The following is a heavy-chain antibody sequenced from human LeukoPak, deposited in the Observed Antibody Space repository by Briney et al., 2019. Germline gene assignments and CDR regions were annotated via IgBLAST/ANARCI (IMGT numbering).Heavy chain of an antibody. D-gene: IGHD3-3*01. CDR2: IYYSGST. J-gene: IGHJ5*02. CDR3: ARVSGGYYDFWSGYSNWFDP. CDR1: GGSISSYY. V-gene: IGHV4-59*01. Sequence: KTSETLSLTCTVSGGSISSYYWSWIWQPPGKGPEWIGYIYYSGSTNYNPSLKSRVTISVDTSKNQFSLKLSSVTAADTAVYYCARVSGGYYDFWSGYSNWFDPWGQGTLVTVSS.